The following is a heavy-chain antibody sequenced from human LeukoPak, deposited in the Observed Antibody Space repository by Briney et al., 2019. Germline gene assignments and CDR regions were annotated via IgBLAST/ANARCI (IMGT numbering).Heavy chain of an antibody. D-gene: IGHD5-12*01. CDR3: ARVASNYYYYMDV. CDR2: MNPNSGNT. Sequence: ASVKAPCKASGYTFTSYDINWVRQATGQGLEWMGWMNPNSGNTGYAQKFQGRVTMTRNTSISTAYMELSSLRSGDTAVYYCARVASNYYYYMDVWGKGTTVTVSS. J-gene: IGHJ6*03. V-gene: IGHV1-8*01. CDR1: GYTFTSYD.